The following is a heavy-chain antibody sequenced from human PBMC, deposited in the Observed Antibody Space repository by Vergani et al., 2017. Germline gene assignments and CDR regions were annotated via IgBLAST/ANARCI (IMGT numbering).Heavy chain of an antibody. D-gene: IGHD2-2*01. J-gene: IGHJ4*02. CDR2: IWYDGSNK. Sequence: VQLVQSGAEVKKPGESLKISCKGSGYSFTSYWIGWVRQTPGKGLEWVAVIWYDGSNKYYADSVKGRFTISRDNSKNTLYLQMNSLRAEDTAVYYCARDPSDNTRSNYFDYWGQGTLVTVSA. V-gene: IGHV3-33*01. CDR3: ARDPSDNTRSNYFDY. CDR1: GYSFTSYW.